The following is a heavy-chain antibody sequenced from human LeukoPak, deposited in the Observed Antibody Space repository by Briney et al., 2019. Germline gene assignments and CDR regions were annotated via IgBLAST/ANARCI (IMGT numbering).Heavy chain of an antibody. J-gene: IGHJ4*02. Sequence: GGSLRLSCAASGFTFSSYAMSWVRQAPGKGLEWVSAISGSGGSTYYADSVKGRFTISRDNSKNTLYLQMNSLRAEDTAVYYCAKDLPGVYYYGSDFDYWGQGTLVTVSS. V-gene: IGHV3-23*01. CDR3: AKDLPGVYYYGSDFDY. CDR1: GFTFSSYA. CDR2: ISGSGGST. D-gene: IGHD3-10*01.